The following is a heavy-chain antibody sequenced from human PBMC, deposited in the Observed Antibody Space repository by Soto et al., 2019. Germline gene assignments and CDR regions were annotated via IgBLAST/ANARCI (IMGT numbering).Heavy chain of an antibody. CDR1: GFNFNNSV. CDR2: ISGSARRT. Sequence: EVQLLESGGGLVQPGGSLRLSCAASGFNFNNSVMTWVRQAPGKGLEWVSAISGSARRTYYADSVKGRFTISRDNSKNTLYLQLNSLRVEDTALYYSAKPPLGSSSLVYFDDWGQGTPVTVSS. D-gene: IGHD6-6*01. J-gene: IGHJ4*02. V-gene: IGHV3-23*01. CDR3: AKPPLGSSSLVYFDD.